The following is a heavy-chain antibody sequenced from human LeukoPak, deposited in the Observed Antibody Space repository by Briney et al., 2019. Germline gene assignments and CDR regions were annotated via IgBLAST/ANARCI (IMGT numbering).Heavy chain of an antibody. J-gene: IGHJ4*02. CDR3: ARSSATTGDDY. CDR2: IYYSGST. Sequence: SETLSLTCTVSGGSISSYYWSWIRQPPGKGLEWIGYIYYSGSTNYNPSLKSRVTISVGTSKNQFSLKLSSVTAADTAVYYCARSSATTGDDYWGQGTLVTVSS. D-gene: IGHD7-27*01. CDR1: GGSISSYY. V-gene: IGHV4-59*08.